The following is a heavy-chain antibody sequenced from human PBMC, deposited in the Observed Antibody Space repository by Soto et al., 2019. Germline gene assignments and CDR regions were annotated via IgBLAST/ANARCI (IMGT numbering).Heavy chain of an antibody. CDR3: ANLGHCRSTSCYGSDDAFDI. CDR1: GFTFSSYS. D-gene: IGHD2-2*01. J-gene: IGHJ3*02. V-gene: IGHV3-21*01. CDR2: ISSSSSYI. Sequence: GGSLRLSCAASGFTFSSYSMNWVRQAPGKGLECVSSISSSSSYIYYADSVKGRFTISRDNAKNSLYLQMNSLRAEDTAVYYCANLGHCRSTSCYGSDDAFDIWGQGTMVTVSS.